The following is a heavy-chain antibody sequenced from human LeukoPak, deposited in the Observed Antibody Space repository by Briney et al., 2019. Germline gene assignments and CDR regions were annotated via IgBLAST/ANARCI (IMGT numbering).Heavy chain of an antibody. CDR3: AKTDWLSSHFDY. J-gene: IGHJ4*02. V-gene: IGHV3-21*01. CDR2: ISSSSSYI. D-gene: IGHD3/OR15-3a*01. CDR1: GFTFSSYS. Sequence: PGGSLRLSCAASGFTFSSYSMNWVRQAPGKGLEWVSSISSSSSYIYYADSVKGRFTISRDNSKNTLYLQMNSLRAEDTAVYYCAKTDWLSSHFDYWGQGTLVTVSS.